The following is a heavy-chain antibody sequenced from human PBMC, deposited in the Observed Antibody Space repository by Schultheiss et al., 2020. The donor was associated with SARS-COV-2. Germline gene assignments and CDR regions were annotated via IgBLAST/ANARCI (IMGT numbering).Heavy chain of an antibody. J-gene: IGHJ4*02. CDR1: GFTFSSYA. D-gene: IGHD1-26*01. V-gene: IGHV3-30*04. CDR3: AKDGKWELRWGFESDY. Sequence: GGSLRLSCAASGFTFSSYAMHWVRQAPGKGLEWVAVISYDGSNKYYADSVKGRFTISRDNSKNTLYLQMNSLRAEDTAVYYCAKDGKWELRWGFESDYWGQGTLVTVSS. CDR2: ISYDGSNK.